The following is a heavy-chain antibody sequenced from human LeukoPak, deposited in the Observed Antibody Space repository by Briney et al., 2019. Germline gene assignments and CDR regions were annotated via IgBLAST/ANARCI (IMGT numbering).Heavy chain of an antibody. V-gene: IGHV3-23*01. J-gene: IGHJ4*02. CDR2: ISGSGGST. CDR3: ASDDISLTGTIAH. D-gene: IGHD3-9*01. Sequence: GGSLKLSCAASGFTFSGSAMHWVRQASGKGLEWVSGISGSGGSTYYADSVKGRFTISRDNSKNTLYLQMNSLRAEDTAVYYCASDDISLTGTIAHWGQGTLVTVSS. CDR1: GFTFSGSA.